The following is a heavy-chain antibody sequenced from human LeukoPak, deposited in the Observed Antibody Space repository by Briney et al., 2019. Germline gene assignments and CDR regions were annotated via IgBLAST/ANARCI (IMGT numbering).Heavy chain of an antibody. CDR3: ARGRGPMVRGVYFDY. CDR1: GYTFTSYY. CDR2: INPSGGST. J-gene: IGHJ4*02. D-gene: IGHD3-10*01. V-gene: IGHV1-46*01. Sequence: ASVKVSCKASGYTFTSYYMHWVRRAPGQGLEWMGIINPSGGSTSYAQKFQGRVTMTRDMSTSTVYMELSSLRSEDTAVYYCARGRGPMVRGVYFDYWGQGTLVTVSS.